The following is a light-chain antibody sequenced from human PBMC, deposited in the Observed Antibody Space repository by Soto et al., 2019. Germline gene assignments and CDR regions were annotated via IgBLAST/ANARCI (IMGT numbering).Light chain of an antibody. CDR1: QNVYNN. V-gene: IGKV3-15*01. J-gene: IGKJ4*01. CDR2: DAS. CDR3: QQCRNWPLT. Sequence: VRTQSPATLSVSPGEGATLSCKASQNVYNNLAWYQQRPGQPPRLLIYDASTRATGISARFSGSGYGTEFTLTISSLQSEDFAAYFCQQCRNWPLTFGGGTKV.